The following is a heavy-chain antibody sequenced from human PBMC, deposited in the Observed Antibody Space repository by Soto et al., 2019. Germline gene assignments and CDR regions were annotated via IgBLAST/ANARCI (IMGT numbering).Heavy chain of an antibody. V-gene: IGHV1-18*04. J-gene: IGHJ4*02. Sequence: QVQLVQSGGEVKKPGASVKVSCKASGYTFTTFGITWVRQAPGQGLEWMGWISTSTGNTNYAQKLQGRVTLTTDSSTGTAYMELRSLTSDDTAVYYCARSTRVIVTAKGTLDYWCQGTLVTVSS. CDR2: ISTSTGNT. CDR1: GYTFTTFG. CDR3: ARSTRVIVTAKGTLDY. D-gene: IGHD2-21*02.